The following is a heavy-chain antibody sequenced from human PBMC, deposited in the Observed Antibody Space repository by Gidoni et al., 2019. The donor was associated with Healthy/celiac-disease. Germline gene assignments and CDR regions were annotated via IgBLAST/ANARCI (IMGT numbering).Heavy chain of an antibody. CDR1: GFPVSSNY. CDR2: IYSGGST. D-gene: IGHD1-26*01. V-gene: IGHV3-53*02. CDR3: ANAGFMGFLALDV. Sequence: EVQLVETGGGLIQPGGSLRLSCAASGFPVSSNYMSWVRQAPGKGLEWVSVIYSGGSTYYADSVKGRFTISRDNSKNTLYLQMNSLRAEDTAVYYCANAGFMGFLALDVWGQGTTVTVSS. J-gene: IGHJ6*02.